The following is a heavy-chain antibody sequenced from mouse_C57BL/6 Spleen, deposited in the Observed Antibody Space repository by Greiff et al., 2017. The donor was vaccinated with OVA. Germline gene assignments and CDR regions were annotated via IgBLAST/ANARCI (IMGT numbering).Heavy chain of an antibody. CDR1: GFTLSSYG. D-gene: IGHD2-2*01. CDR3: ARHLSTMVTTPSYYFDY. V-gene: IGHV5-6*01. Sequence: EVKLMESGGDLVKPGGSLKLSCAASGFTLSSYGMSWVRQTPDKRLEWVATISSGGSYTYYPDSVKGRFTISRDNAKNTLYLQMSSLKSEDTAMYYCARHLSTMVTTPSYYFDYWGQGTTLTVSS. J-gene: IGHJ2*01. CDR2: ISSGGSYT.